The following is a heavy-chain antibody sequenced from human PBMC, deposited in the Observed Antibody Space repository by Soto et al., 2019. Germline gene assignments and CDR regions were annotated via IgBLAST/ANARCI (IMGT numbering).Heavy chain of an antibody. CDR3: ARVLEDSVVRGGYGMDV. CDR2: IIPIFGTA. CDR1: GGTFSSYA. V-gene: IGHV1-69*01. Sequence: QVQLVQSGAEVKKPGSSVKVSCKASGGTFSSYAISWVRQAPGQGLEWMGGIIPIFGTANYAQKFQGRVTITEDESTSTAYMELNSLRSEDTAVYYCARVLEDSVVRGGYGMDVWGQWTTVTVSS. J-gene: IGHJ6*02. D-gene: IGHD3-10*01.